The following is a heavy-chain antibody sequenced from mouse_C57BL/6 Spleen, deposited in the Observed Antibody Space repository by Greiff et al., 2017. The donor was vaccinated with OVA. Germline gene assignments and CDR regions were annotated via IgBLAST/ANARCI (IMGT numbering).Heavy chain of an antibody. V-gene: IGHV1-26*01. J-gene: IGHJ2*01. CDR3: ARGYYGSSPPFDY. CDR2: INPNNGGT. Sequence: EVQLQQSGPELVKPGASVKISCKASGYTFTDYYMNWVKQSHGKSLEWIGDINPNNGGTSYNQKFKGKATLTVDKSSSTAYMELRSLTSEDSAVYYCARGYYGSSPPFDYWGQGTTLTVSS. CDR1: GYTFTDYY. D-gene: IGHD1-1*01.